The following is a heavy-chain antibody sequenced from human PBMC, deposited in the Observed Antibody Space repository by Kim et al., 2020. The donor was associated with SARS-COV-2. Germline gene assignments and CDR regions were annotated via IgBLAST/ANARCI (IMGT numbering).Heavy chain of an antibody. CDR1: GFTFSSYA. CDR3: ARDLDRGYSYGPYYYGMDV. CDR2: ISYDGSNK. Sequence: GGSLRLSCAASGFTFSSYAMHWVRQAPGKGLEWVAVISYDGSNKYYADSVKGRFTISRDNSKNTLYLQMNSLRAEDTAVYYCARDLDRGYSYGPYYYGMDVWGQGTTVTVSS. V-gene: IGHV3-30-3*01. D-gene: IGHD5-18*01. J-gene: IGHJ6*02.